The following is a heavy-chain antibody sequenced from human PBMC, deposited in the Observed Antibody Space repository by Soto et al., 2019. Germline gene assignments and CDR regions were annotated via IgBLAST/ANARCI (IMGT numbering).Heavy chain of an antibody. J-gene: IGHJ3*02. V-gene: IGHV1-69*13. D-gene: IGHD3-10*01. Sequence: ASVKVSCKASGGTFSSYAISWVRQAPGQGLEWMGGIIPIFGTANYEQKFQGRVTITADESTSTAYMELSSLRSEDTAVYYCASRPPPSRITMVRGEAFDIWGQGTMVTVSS. CDR1: GGTFSSYA. CDR3: ASRPPPSRITMVRGEAFDI. CDR2: IIPIFGTA.